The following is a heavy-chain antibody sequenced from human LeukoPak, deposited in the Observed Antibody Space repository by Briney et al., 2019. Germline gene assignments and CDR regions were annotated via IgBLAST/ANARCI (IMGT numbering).Heavy chain of an antibody. D-gene: IGHD4-23*01. V-gene: IGHV3-7*01. J-gene: IGHJ4*02. CDR1: GFTFRSYW. CDR3: ARGATVITPPLDY. Sequence: GGSLRLSCVASGFTFRSYWMSWVRQAPGKGLEWVANMKQDGSEKYYVDSVKGRFTISRDNAKSSLYLQLNSLRAEDTAVYYCARGATVITPPLDYWGQGTLVTVSS. CDR2: MKQDGSEK.